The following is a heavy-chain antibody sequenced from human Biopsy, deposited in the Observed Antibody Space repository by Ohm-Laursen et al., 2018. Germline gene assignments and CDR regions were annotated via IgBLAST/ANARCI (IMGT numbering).Heavy chain of an antibody. Sequence: LRLSCPAPGFSFSSYGMHWARQAPGQGLEWVAGVSGSGDARYYAPSARGRFIFSRDNSEDTPFLQLNSLKVEDTAVYYCMKGGWFSTFDYWGQGTLVTVPP. CDR2: VSGSGDAR. CDR3: MKGGWFSTFDY. CDR1: GFSFSSYG. J-gene: IGHJ4*02. V-gene: IGHV3-23*01. D-gene: IGHD6-19*01.